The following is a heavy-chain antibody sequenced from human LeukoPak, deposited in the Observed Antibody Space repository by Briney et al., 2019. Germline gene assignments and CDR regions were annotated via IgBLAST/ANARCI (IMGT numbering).Heavy chain of an antibody. CDR3: ASLTYDFWSGYPNNWFDP. V-gene: IGHV4-31*03. CDR2: IYYSGST. Sequence: SQTLSLTCTVSGGSISSGGYYWSWIRQHPGKGLEWIGYIYYSGSTYYNPSLKSRVTISVDTSKNQLSLKLSSVTAADTAVYYCASLTYDFWSGYPNNWFDPWGQGTLVTVSS. D-gene: IGHD3-3*01. CDR1: GGSISSGGYY. J-gene: IGHJ5*02.